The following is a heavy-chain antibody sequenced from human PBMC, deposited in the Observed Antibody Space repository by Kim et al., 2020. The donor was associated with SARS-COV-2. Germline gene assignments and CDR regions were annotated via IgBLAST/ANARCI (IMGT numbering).Heavy chain of an antibody. J-gene: IGHJ4*02. V-gene: IGHV1-18*01. CDR3: ARGRNGWIWFGES. Sequence: AQKLQGRVTMTTDTSTSTAYMELRSLRSDDTAVYYCARGRNGWIWFGESWGQGTLVTVSS. D-gene: IGHD3-10*01.